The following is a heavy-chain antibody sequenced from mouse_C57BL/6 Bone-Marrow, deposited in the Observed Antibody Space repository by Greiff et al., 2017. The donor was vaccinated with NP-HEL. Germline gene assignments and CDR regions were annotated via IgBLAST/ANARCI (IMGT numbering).Heavy chain of an antibody. CDR1: GYTFTSYW. CDR2: IDPSDSYT. V-gene: IGHV1-69*01. Sequence: QVQLQQPGAELVLPGASVRLSCKASGYTFTSYWMHWVKRRPGQGLEWIGEIDPSDSYTNYNQKFKGKSTLTVDKSSSTAYMQLSSLTSEDSAVYYCARERDYYGAMDYWGQGTSVTVSS. CDR3: ARERDYYGAMDY. J-gene: IGHJ4*01. D-gene: IGHD1-1*01.